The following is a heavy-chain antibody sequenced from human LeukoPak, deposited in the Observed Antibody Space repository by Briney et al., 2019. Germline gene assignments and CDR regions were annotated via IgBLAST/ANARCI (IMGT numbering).Heavy chain of an antibody. V-gene: IGHV5-51*01. CDR1: GYSFTSYW. CDR2: IYPGDSDT. D-gene: IGHD6-13*01. J-gene: IGHJ4*02. Sequence: GESLKISCKGSGYSFTSYWIGWVRQMPGKGLEWMGIIYPGDSDTRYSPSLQGQVTISADKSISTAYLQWSSLKASDTAMYYCARPHAIAAAGTDFDYWGQGTLVTVSS. CDR3: ARPHAIAAAGTDFDY.